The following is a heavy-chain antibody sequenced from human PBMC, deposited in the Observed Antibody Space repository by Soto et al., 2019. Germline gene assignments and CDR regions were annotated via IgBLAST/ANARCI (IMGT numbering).Heavy chain of an antibody. V-gene: IGHV3-30*18. Sequence: VQLVESGGGVVQPGRSLRLSCAASGFTFSSYGMHWVRQAPGKGLEWVAVISYDGSNKYYADSVKGRFTISRDNSKNTLYLQMNSLRAEDTAVYYCAKDLYGMDVWGQGTTVTVSS. CDR3: AKDLYGMDV. J-gene: IGHJ6*02. CDR2: ISYDGSNK. CDR1: GFTFSSYG.